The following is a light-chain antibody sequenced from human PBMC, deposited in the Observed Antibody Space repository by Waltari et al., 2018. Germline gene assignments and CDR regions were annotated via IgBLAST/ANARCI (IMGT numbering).Light chain of an antibody. CDR1: SSDVGSYNL. Sequence: QSALTQPASVSGSPGQSITISCTGTSSDVGSYNLVSWYQQHPGKAPKLMIYEGSKRASGVSNRFSGSKSGNTASLTISGLQAEDEADYYCCSHAGSSTLFGGGTKLTVL. V-gene: IGLV2-23*01. CDR3: CSHAGSSTL. J-gene: IGLJ2*01. CDR2: EGS.